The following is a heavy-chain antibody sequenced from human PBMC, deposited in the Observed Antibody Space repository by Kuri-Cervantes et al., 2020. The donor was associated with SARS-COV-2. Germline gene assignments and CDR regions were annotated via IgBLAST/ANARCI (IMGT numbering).Heavy chain of an antibody. J-gene: IGHJ4*02. CDR3: ARDRGWYYFDY. CDR1: GFTVSSNY. CDR2: IYSGGST. D-gene: IGHD6-19*01. V-gene: IGHV3-53*01. Sequence: LSLTCAASGFTVSSNYMSWVRQAPGKGLEWVSVIYSGGSTYYADSVKGRFTISRDNSKNTLYLQMNSLRAEDTAVYYCARDRGWYYFDYWGQGTLVTVSS.